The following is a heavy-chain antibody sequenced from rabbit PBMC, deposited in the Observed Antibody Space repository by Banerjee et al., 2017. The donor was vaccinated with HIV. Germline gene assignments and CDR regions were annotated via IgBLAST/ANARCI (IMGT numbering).Heavy chain of an antibody. CDR1: GFSFSSNYY. Sequence: QEQLEESGGDLVKPEGSLTLTCTASGFSFSSNYYMCWVRQAPGKGPEWIACIYNGDGSTYYASWAKGRFTISKTSSTTVTLQVTSLTAADTATYFCARDRGDWGYYFNLWGQGTLVTVS. CDR3: ARDRGDWGYYFNL. J-gene: IGHJ4*01. CDR2: IYNGDGST. D-gene: IGHD4-1*01. V-gene: IGHV1S45*01.